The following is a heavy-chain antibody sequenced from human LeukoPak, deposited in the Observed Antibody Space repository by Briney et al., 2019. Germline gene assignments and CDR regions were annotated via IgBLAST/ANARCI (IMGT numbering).Heavy chain of an antibody. Sequence: GGSLRLSCAASGFTFSSYSMNWVRQAPGKGLEWDSYISSSSGNIYYADSVKGRFTISRDNAKNSLYLQMNSLRAEDTAVYYCARFYDYGDFQYYFDYWGQGTLVTVSS. V-gene: IGHV3-48*04. CDR2: ISSSSGNI. CDR1: GFTFSSYS. CDR3: ARFYDYGDFQYYFDY. D-gene: IGHD4-17*01. J-gene: IGHJ4*02.